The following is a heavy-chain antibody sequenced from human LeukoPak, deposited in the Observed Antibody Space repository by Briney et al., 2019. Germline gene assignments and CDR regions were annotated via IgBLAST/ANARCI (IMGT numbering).Heavy chain of an antibody. CDR3: AREYCSSKSCPTFDY. CDR1: GFSFSNYW. CDR2: INSDGIST. D-gene: IGHD2-2*01. V-gene: IGHV3-74*01. J-gene: IGHJ4*02. Sequence: PGGSLRLSRAASGFSFSNYWMHWVRQAPGKGLVWVSRINSDGISTTYADSVKGRFTISRDNAKNTLYLQMNSLRADDTAVYYCAREYCSSKSCPTFDYWGQGTRVTVSS.